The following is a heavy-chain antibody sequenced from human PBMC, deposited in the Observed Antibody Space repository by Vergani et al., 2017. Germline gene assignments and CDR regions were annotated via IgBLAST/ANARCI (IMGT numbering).Heavy chain of an antibody. CDR3: ARDASLYSSSVADY. CDR1: GFTFSSYS. Sequence: EVQLVESGGGLVKPGGSLRLSCAASGFTFSSYSMNWVRQAPGKGLEWVSSISSSSSYIYYADSVKGRFTISRDNAKNSLYLQMNSLRAEDTAVYYCARDASLYSSSVADYWGQGTLVTVSP. J-gene: IGHJ4*02. CDR2: ISSSSSYI. V-gene: IGHV3-21*01. D-gene: IGHD6-6*01.